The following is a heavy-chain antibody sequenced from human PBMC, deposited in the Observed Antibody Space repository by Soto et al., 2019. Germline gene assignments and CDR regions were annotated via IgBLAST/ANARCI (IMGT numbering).Heavy chain of an antibody. CDR3: AAGVVPYGMDV. CDR2: FDPEDAET. V-gene: IGHV1-24*01. D-gene: IGHD2-15*01. J-gene: IGHJ6*02. CDR1: GYTLTELS. Sequence: SVKVSCKVSGYTLTELSMHWVRQPPGKGLEWMGGFDPEDAETIYARRFQGRVTMTEDTSADTAYMELSSLRSEDTAVYYCAAGVVPYGMDVWGQGTTVTVSS.